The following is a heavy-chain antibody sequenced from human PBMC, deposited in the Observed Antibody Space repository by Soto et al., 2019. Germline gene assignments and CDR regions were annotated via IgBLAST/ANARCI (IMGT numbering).Heavy chain of an antibody. J-gene: IGHJ4*02. D-gene: IGHD2-2*01. CDR3: ARGGGSTKVDY. CDR1: GGSITSSGYY. CDR2: TSNSGST. Sequence: QVQLQESGPGLVKPSQTLSLTCTVSGGSITSSGYYWSWIRQHPGEGLEWIGFTSNSGSTSYNPSLKSRVTIPVDTSSNQFPLNLKSVTAADTAGYYCARGGGSTKVDYWGQGTLVTVSP. V-gene: IGHV4-31*03.